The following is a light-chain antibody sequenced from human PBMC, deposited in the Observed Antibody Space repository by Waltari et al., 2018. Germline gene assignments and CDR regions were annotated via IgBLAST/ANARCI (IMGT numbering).Light chain of an antibody. V-gene: IGKV3-15*01. CDR1: QSISSH. CDR2: GAS. Sequence: EIVMTQSPATLSVSPGERATLSCRASQSISSHLARYQQQPGQAPRLLHYGASTRATGIPARFSGSGSGTEFTLTISSLQSEDFALYYCQQYDVWPPYTFGQGTKLEIK. J-gene: IGKJ2*01. CDR3: QQYDVWPPYT.